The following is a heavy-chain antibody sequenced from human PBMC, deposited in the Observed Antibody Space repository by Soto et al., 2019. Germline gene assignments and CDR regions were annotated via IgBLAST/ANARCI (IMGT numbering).Heavy chain of an antibody. CDR1: GFTFSIHG. J-gene: IGHJ4*02. CDR2: VWYDGSNE. Sequence: QVQLVESGGGVVQPGRSLRLTCSASGFTFSIHGMHWVRQPPGKGLEWVSLVWYDGSNENYADAVKGRFTISRDNSRNTLYLVLNSLPAEYTAVYYCARGPNLGDAGSHYDYWGQGTLVTVSS. CDR3: ARGPNLGDAGSHYDY. V-gene: IGHV3-33*01. D-gene: IGHD3-10*01.